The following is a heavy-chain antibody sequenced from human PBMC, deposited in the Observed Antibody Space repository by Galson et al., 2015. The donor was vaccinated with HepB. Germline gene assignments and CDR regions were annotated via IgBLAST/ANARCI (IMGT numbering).Heavy chain of an antibody. CDR2: FDPEDGET. V-gene: IGHV1-24*01. CDR1: GYTLTELS. CDR3: ATYPYCSSTSCSRDFQH. D-gene: IGHD2-2*01. J-gene: IGHJ1*01. Sequence: SVKVSCKVSGYTLTELSMHWVRQAPGRGLEWMGGFDPEDGETIYAQKFQGRVTMTEDTSTDTAYMELSSLRSEDTAVYYCATYPYCSSTSCSRDFQHWGQGTLVTVSS.